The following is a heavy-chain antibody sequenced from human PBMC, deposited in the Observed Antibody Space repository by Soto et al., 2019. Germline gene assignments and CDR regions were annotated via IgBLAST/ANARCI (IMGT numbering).Heavy chain of an antibody. V-gene: IGHV3-23*01. D-gene: IGHD6-19*01. CDR3: AKVLPSISGWSSRYYFDY. J-gene: IGHJ4*02. CDR2: IGADGSGT. Sequence: EVQLLESGGGLVQPGGSLRLSCSASGFTFSSYAMSWVCQAPGKGLEWVSVIGADGSGTFYADSVKGRFTISRDNSKNTLYLQMNSLRAEDTAIYYCAKVLPSISGWSSRYYFDYWGQGTLVTVSS. CDR1: GFTFSSYA.